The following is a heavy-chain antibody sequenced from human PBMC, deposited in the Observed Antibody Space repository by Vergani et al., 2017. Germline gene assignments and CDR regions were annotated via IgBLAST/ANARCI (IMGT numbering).Heavy chain of an antibody. CDR3: ARMEYSSPLDV. J-gene: IGHJ6*04. CDR2: IDYSGST. D-gene: IGHD6-6*01. Sequence: QVQLQESGPGLVKPSETLSLTCTVSGGSVSSGSYYWSWIRQPAGKGLEWIGYIDYSGSTNYNPTLKSRVTISVDTSKNQFSLKRSSVTAADTAVYYCARMEYSSPLDVWGKGTTVTVSA. V-gene: IGHV4-61*10. CDR1: GGSVSSGSYY.